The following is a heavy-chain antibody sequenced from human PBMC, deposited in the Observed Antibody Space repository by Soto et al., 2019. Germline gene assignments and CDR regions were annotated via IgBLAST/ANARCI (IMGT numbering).Heavy chain of an antibody. CDR3: VSDYGEHHDAFDI. CDR1: GFTVSSNY. Sequence: PGGSLRLSCAASGFTVSSNYMSWVRQAPGKGLEWVSVIYSGGSTYYADSVKGRFTISRDNSKNTLYLQMNSLRAEDTAVYYCVSDYGEHHDAFDIWGQGTMVPVSS. V-gene: IGHV3-66*01. D-gene: IGHD4-17*01. J-gene: IGHJ3*02. CDR2: IYSGGST.